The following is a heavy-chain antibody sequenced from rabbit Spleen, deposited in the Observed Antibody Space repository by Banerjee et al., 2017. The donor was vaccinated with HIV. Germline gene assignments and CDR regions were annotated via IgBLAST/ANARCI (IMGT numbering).Heavy chain of an antibody. D-gene: IGHD1-1*01. J-gene: IGHJ4*01. CDR3: ARDLVAVIGWNFNL. CDR1: GFSFSDRDV. V-gene: IGHV1S45*01. CDR2: IKTGSGST. Sequence: QEQLVESGGGLVQPEGSLTLTCKASGFSFSDRDVMCWVRQAPGKGLEWIGCIKTGSGSTYYASWAKGRFTISKPSSTTVTLQMTSLTAADTATYFCARDLVAVIGWNFNLWGPGTLVTVS.